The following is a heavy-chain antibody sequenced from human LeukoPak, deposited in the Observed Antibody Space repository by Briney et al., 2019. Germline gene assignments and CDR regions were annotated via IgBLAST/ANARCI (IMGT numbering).Heavy chain of an antibody. CDR2: ISYDGSNK. V-gene: IGHV3-30*18. CDR3: AKKANYYFDY. Sequence: GGSLRLSCAASGFTFSSYGMHWVRQAPGKRLEWVAVISYDGSNKYYADSVKGRFTISRDNSKNTLYLQMNSLRAEDTAVYYCAKKANYYFDYWGQGTLVTVSS. J-gene: IGHJ4*02. CDR1: GFTFSSYG.